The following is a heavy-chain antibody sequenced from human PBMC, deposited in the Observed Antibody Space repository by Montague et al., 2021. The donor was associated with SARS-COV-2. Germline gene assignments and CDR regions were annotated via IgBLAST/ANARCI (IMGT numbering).Heavy chain of an antibody. CDR1: GDSITYFY. V-gene: IGHV4-4*07. Sequence: SETLSLTCTVSGDSITYFYWNWIRQPAGNGLEWIGRISAGGGANYNPSLKSRVTMSMDTSKRQLSLKLNSVTAEDTAVYYCARRSLGYCSGGGCYSAFDPWGQGTLVTVSS. J-gene: IGHJ5*02. D-gene: IGHD2-15*01. CDR2: ISAGGGA. CDR3: ARRSLGYCSGGGCYSAFDP.